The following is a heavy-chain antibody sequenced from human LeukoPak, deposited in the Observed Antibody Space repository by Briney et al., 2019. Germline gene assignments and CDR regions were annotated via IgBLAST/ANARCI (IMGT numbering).Heavy chain of an antibody. CDR3: ASSEQLVPNAFDI. CDR2: IYHSGST. D-gene: IGHD6-6*01. Sequence: SETLSLTCAVYGGSFSGYYWSWIRQPPGKGLEWIGYIYHSGSTYYNPSLKSRVTISVDRSKNQFSLKLSSVTAADTAVYYCASSEQLVPNAFDIWGQGTMVTVSS. V-gene: IGHV4-34*01. J-gene: IGHJ3*02. CDR1: GGSFSGYY.